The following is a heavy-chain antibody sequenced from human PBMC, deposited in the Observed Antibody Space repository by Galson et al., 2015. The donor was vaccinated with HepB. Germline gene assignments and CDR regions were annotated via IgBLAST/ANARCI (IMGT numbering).Heavy chain of an antibody. Sequence: SLRLSCATFGFTFSRYAMSWVRQAPGKGLEWVSGMSGAGGTTFYSDSVKGRFTISRDNSKNTLHLQMNSLRVEDTAVYYCAKVAVVVTTIPYYFDYWGQGTQVTVSS. D-gene: IGHD2-21*02. CDR2: MSGAGGTT. CDR1: GFTFSRYA. CDR3: AKVAVVVTTIPYYFDY. J-gene: IGHJ4*02. V-gene: IGHV3-23*01.